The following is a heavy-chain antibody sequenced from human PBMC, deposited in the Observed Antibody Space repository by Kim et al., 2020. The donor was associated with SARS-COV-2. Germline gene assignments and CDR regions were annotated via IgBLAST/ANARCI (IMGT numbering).Heavy chain of an antibody. Sequence: SPSFQGQVTISADKSISTAYLQWSSLKASDTAMYYCARRVVVAATEFDYWGQGTLVTVSS. CDR3: ARRVVVAATEFDY. D-gene: IGHD2-15*01. J-gene: IGHJ4*02. V-gene: IGHV5-51*01.